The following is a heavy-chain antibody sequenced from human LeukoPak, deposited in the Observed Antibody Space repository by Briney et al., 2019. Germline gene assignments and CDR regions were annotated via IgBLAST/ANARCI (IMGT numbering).Heavy chain of an antibody. D-gene: IGHD2-8*02. J-gene: IGHJ6*03. CDR2: IYPSDSDT. CDR3: VRVVYSDVAYYYYMDV. Sequence: KGGESLKISCKGSGYSFSSYWIGWVRQMPGKGLEWMGIIYPSDSDTRYSPSFQGQVTMSADKSISTAYLQWSSLKASDTAMYYCVRVVYSDVAYYYYMDVWGKGTTVTVSS. CDR1: GYSFSSYW. V-gene: IGHV5-51*01.